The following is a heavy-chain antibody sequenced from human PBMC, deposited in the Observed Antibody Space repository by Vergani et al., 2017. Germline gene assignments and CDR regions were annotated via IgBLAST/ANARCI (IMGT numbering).Heavy chain of an antibody. J-gene: IGHJ4*02. CDR3: ARVGSGYQFDY. CDR2: ISWDGGST. CDR1: GFTFDDYT. D-gene: IGHD3-22*01. Sequence: EVQLVESGGVVVQPGGSLRLSCAASGFTFDDYTMHWVRQAPGKGLEWVSLISWDGGSTYYADSVKGRFTISTYNSKNSLYLQMNSLRAEETAVYYCARVGSGYQFDYWGQGTLVTVSS. V-gene: IGHV3-43*01.